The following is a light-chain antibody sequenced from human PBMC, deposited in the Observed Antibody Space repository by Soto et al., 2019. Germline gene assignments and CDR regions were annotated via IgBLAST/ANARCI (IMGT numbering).Light chain of an antibody. V-gene: IGKV1-33*01. CDR1: ESISRW. CDR3: QQYENLPT. J-gene: IGKJ5*01. CDR2: DAS. Sequence: DIQMTQSPSSLSASVGGRVTITCRASESISRWLAWYQQKPGRAPKLLIYDASNLEAGVPSRFRGSGSGTDFTFTISRLQPEDIATYYCQQYENLPTFGQGTRLEI.